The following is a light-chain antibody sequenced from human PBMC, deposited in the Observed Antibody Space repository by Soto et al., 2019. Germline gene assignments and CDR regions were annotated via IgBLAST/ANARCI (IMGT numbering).Light chain of an antibody. Sequence: EVMLIQSPATLSMSPGERATLSCRASETVATNLAWYQQKPGQAPRLLISGASTRAAGISDRLRGGGSGTEFTLTISSLQSEDFAVYYCQQYNNWPQTFGQGTKV. V-gene: IGKV3-15*01. CDR3: QQYNNWPQT. CDR2: GAS. CDR1: ETVATN. J-gene: IGKJ1*01.